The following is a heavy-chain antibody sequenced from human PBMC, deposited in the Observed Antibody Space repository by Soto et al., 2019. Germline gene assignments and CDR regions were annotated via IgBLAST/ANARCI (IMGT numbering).Heavy chain of an antibody. CDR1: GGTFSSYA. D-gene: IGHD4-17*01. J-gene: IGHJ5*02. V-gene: IGHV1-2*04. Sequence: GASVKVSCKASGGTFSSYAISWVRQAPGQGLEWMGWINPNSGGTNYAQKFQGWVTMTRDTSISTAYMELSRLRSDDTAVYYCARDPATIYGDYQTDNWFDPWGQGTLVTVSS. CDR3: ARDPATIYGDYQTDNWFDP. CDR2: INPNSGGT.